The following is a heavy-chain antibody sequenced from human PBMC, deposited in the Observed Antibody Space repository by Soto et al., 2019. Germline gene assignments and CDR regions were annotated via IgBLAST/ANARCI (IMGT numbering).Heavy chain of an antibody. V-gene: IGHV4-4*02. CDR2: IYRTGST. CDR1: GVSFTSNNW. CDR3: ASRDPGTSVDY. Sequence: SETLSLTCAVSGVSFTSNNWWTWVRQPPGQGLEWIGEIYRTGSTNYNPSLKSRVTISLDKSENQFSLKVTSLTAADTAVYYCASRDPGTSVDYWGQGTLVTVSS. D-gene: IGHD1-7*01. J-gene: IGHJ4*02.